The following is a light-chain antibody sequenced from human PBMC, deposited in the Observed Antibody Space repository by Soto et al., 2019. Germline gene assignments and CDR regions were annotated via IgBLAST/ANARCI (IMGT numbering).Light chain of an antibody. V-gene: IGKV3-15*01. J-gene: IGKJ5*01. Sequence: EVVMTQSPATLSVSPGERATLSCRASESVSSNLAWYQQRPGQAPRLVIYGASTRATGIPARFSGGGSGTEFTLTNSCLQSEDFAVYYCQQYNSWPPITFGQGTRLEIK. CDR1: ESVSSN. CDR3: QQYNSWPPIT. CDR2: GAS.